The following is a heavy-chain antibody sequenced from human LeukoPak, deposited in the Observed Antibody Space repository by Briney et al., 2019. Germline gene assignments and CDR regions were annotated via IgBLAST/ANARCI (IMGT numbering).Heavy chain of an antibody. J-gene: IGHJ4*02. CDR1: GFTFSSYW. D-gene: IGHD6-19*01. Sequence: PGGSLRLSCAASGFTFSSYWMSWVRQAQGKGLEWVANIKQDGSEKYYVDSVKGRFTISRDNAKNSLYLQMNSLRAEDTAVYYCARDKWAGYSSGWYGDWGQGTLVTVSS. V-gene: IGHV3-7*01. CDR3: ARDKWAGYSSGWYGD. CDR2: IKQDGSEK.